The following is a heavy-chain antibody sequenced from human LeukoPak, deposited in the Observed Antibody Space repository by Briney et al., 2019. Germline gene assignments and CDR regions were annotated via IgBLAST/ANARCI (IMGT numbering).Heavy chain of an antibody. D-gene: IGHD1-1*01. CDR2: IKEDRTAE. CDR1: GFSVRDFW. V-gene: IGHV3-7*01. J-gene: IGHJ4*02. CDR3: VRGGWELDY. Sequence: PGGSLRLSCAASGFSVRDFWMAWVRQAPGKGLEWVAHIKEDRTAEYYVDSVKGRFSIPKDGGKNSLHLQMNSLRVEDTAVYYCVRGGWELDYWGQGTLVTVSS.